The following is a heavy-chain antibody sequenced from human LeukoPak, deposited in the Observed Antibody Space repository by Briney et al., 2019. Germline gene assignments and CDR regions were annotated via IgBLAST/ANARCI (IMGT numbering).Heavy chain of an antibody. V-gene: IGHV4-4*02. D-gene: IGHD6-13*01. CDR1: GGSISSSNW. J-gene: IGHJ6*03. CDR3: ARAEYSSSWYNYYYYYMDV. CDR2: IYHSGST. Sequence: SGTLSLTCAVSGGSISSSNWWSWVRQPPGKGLEWIGEIYHSGSTNYSPSLKSRVTISVDKSKNQFSLKLSSVTAADTAVYYCARAEYSSSWYNYYYYYMDVWGKGTTVTVSS.